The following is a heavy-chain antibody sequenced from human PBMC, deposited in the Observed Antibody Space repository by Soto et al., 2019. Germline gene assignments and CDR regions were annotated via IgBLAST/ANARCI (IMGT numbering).Heavy chain of an antibody. V-gene: IGHV3-9*01. CDR3: AKDGDYDFWSGYPDY. Sequence: PGGSLRLSCAASGFTFDDYAMHWVRQAPGKGLEWVSGISWNSGSIGYADSVKGRFTISRDNAKNSLYLQMNSLRAEDTALYYCAKDGDYDFWSGYPDYWGQGTLVTVSS. CDR2: ISWNSGSI. D-gene: IGHD3-3*01. J-gene: IGHJ4*02. CDR1: GFTFDDYA.